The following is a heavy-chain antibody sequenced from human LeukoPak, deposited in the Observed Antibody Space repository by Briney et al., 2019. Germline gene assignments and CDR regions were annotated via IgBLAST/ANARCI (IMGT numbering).Heavy chain of an antibody. D-gene: IGHD6-13*01. CDR3: AKDIAAAAIYYYYMDV. Sequence: GGSLRLSCAASGFTFSSYAMHWVRQAPGKGLEWVAVISYDGSNKYYADSVKGRFTISRDNSKNTLYLQMNSLRAEDTAVYYCAKDIAAAAIYYYYMDVWGKGTTVTISS. V-gene: IGHV3-30*04. CDR1: GFTFSSYA. J-gene: IGHJ6*03. CDR2: ISYDGSNK.